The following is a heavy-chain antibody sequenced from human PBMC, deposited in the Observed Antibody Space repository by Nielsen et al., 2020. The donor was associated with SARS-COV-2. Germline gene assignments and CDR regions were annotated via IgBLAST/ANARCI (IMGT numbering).Heavy chain of an antibody. CDR1: GGSISSRNW. CDR2: IYYSGST. CDR3: ARLGYYYGSGSYAWFDP. V-gene: IGHV4-39*01. D-gene: IGHD3-10*01. J-gene: IGHJ5*02. Sequence: SETLSLTCAVSGGSISSRNWWSWVRQPPGKGLEWIGSIYYSGSTYYNPSLKSRVTISVDTSKNQFSLKLSSVTAADTAVYYCARLGYYYGSGSYAWFDPWSQGTLVTVSS.